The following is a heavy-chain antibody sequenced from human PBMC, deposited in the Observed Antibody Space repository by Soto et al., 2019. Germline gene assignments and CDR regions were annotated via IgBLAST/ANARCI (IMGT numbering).Heavy chain of an antibody. J-gene: IGHJ6*02. CDR2: ISGSGTII. CDR1: GFDFSDFY. V-gene: IGHV3-11*01. CDR3: ARESRKSPTHGMDV. Sequence: QVHVVQSGGGLVKPGGSLRLSCAASGFDFSDFYMSWIRQAPGKGLEWVAYISGSGTIIFYSDSVKGRFSISRGDPNNSVFLQRDSLRVDDTAVYYWARESRKSPTHGMDVWGQGTTVTVSS.